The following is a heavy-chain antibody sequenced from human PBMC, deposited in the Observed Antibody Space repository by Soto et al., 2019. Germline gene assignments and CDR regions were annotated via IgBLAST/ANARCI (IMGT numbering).Heavy chain of an antibody. V-gene: IGHV4-34*01. CDR2: INHSGST. D-gene: IGHD6-13*01. Sequence: SETLSLTCAVYGGSFSGYYWSWIRQPPGKGLEWIGEINHSGSTNYNPSLKSRVTISVDKSKNQFSLKLSSVTAADTAVYYCARDRNSSSWNDAFDIWGQGTMVTVSS. CDR1: GGSFSGYY. CDR3: ARDRNSSSWNDAFDI. J-gene: IGHJ3*02.